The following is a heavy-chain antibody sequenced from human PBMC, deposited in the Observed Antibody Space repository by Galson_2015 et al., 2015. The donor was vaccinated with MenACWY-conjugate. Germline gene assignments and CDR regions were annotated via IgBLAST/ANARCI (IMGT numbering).Heavy chain of an antibody. D-gene: IGHD3-22*01. V-gene: IGHV3-48*04. Sequence: SLRLSCAASGFTFSSYSMNWVRQAPGKGLEWVSYISSSSSTIYYADSVRGRFTISRDNAKNSLYLQMNSLRAEDTAVYYCARDDREYDSSGYFFDYWGQGTLVTVSS. CDR3: ARDDREYDSSGYFFDY. CDR1: GFTFSSYS. J-gene: IGHJ4*02. CDR2: ISSSSSTI.